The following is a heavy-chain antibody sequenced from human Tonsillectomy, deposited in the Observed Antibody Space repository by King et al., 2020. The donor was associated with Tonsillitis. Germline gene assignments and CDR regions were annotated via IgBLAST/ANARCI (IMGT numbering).Heavy chain of an antibody. CDR1: GFTFSSYG. V-gene: IGHV3-33*08. CDR2: IWYDGSNK. J-gene: IGHJ4*02. Sequence: VQLVESGGGVVQPGRSLRLSCAASGFTFSSYGMHWVRQAPGKGREWVAVIWYDGSNKYYADSVKGRFTISRDNSKNTLYLQMNSLRAEDTAVYYCARDSSSWYTTDYFDYWGQGTLVTVSS. D-gene: IGHD6-13*01. CDR3: ARDSSSWYTTDYFDY.